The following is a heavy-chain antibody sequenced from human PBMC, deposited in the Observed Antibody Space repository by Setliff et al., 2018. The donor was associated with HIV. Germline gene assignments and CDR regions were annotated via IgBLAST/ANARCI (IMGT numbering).Heavy chain of an antibody. J-gene: IGHJ4*02. CDR3: ARSLDHTNPSPLDS. D-gene: IGHD2-8*01. CDR2: IYESGIT. Sequence: SETLSLTCTVSGGAIISSGRWWTWVRQSPGKGLEWIGEIYESGITNYNPSLRSRVTMSVDTSNNQFSLHLTSVTGADTAFYFCARSLDHTNPSPLDSWGLGTLVTVSS. V-gene: IGHV4-4*02. CDR1: GGAIISSGRW.